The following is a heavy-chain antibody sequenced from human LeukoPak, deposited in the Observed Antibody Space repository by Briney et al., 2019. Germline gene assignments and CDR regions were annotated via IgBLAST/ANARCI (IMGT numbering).Heavy chain of an antibody. Sequence: SETLSLTCAVYGGSFSGYYWSWIRQPPGKGLEWIGEINHSGSTNYNPSLKSRVTISVDTSKNQFSLKLSSVTAADTAVYYCARQFGPDILTGYFRMNWFDPWGQGTLVTVSS. V-gene: IGHV4-34*01. CDR2: INHSGST. CDR1: GGSFSGYY. D-gene: IGHD3-9*01. CDR3: ARQFGPDILTGYFRMNWFDP. J-gene: IGHJ5*02.